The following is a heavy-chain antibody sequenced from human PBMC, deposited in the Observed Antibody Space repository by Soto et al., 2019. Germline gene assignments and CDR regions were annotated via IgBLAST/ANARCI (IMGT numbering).Heavy chain of an antibody. J-gene: IGHJ4*02. CDR1: GYTFTGYY. Sequence: ASVKVSCKASGYTFTGYYMHWVRQAPGQGLEWMGWIDPNSGDTNYAQKFQGWVTMTRDTSISTAYMELSRLRSDDTAVYYCATPGRYFDWQFDYWGQGTLVTVSS. D-gene: IGHD3-9*01. V-gene: IGHV1-2*04. CDR2: IDPNSGDT. CDR3: ATPGRYFDWQFDY.